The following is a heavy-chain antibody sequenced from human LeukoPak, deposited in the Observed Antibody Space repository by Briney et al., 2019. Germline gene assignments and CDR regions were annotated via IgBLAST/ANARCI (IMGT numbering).Heavy chain of an antibody. CDR1: GGSINTYY. J-gene: IGHJ4*02. D-gene: IGHD4-17*01. CDR2: IYYSGST. CDR3: ARSTVTRHFDY. V-gene: IGHV4-59*01. Sequence: PSETLSLTCTVSGGSINTYYWSWIRQPPGKGLEWIGYIYYSGSTNYNPSLKSRVTISIDTSKIQFSLKLTSVTAADTAVYYCARSTVTRHFDYWGQGTLVTVSS.